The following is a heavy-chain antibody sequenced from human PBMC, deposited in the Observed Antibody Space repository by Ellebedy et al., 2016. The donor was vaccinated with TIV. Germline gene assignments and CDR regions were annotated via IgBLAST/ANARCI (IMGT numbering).Heavy chain of an antibody. D-gene: IGHD4-17*01. CDR3: ARRGSYGDYAVHVNSWFDS. Sequence: GESLKISCVASGFSFRSYWMSWVRQAPGKGLEWVANIYQDGSEKYYVDSVEGRFNISRDNANNILYLQMKSLRAEDTAVYYCARRGSYGDYAVHVNSWFDSWGQGTPVTVAP. V-gene: IGHV3-7*01. CDR2: IYQDGSEK. J-gene: IGHJ5*01. CDR1: GFSFRSYW.